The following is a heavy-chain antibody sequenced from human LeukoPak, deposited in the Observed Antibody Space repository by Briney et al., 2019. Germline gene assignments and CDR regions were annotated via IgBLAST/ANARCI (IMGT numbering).Heavy chain of an antibody. CDR2: IYYSGST. J-gene: IGHJ5*02. V-gene: IGHV4-39*07. CDR1: GGSTSSGSYY. CDR3: ARATLRFLEGALVWFDP. Sequence: KPSETLSLTCTVSGGSTSSGSYYWGWIRQPPGKGLEWIGTIYYSGSTFYNPSLTSRVTTSVDTSKNQFSLKLSSVTAADTAVYYCARATLRFLEGALVWFDPWGQGTLVTVSS. D-gene: IGHD3-3*01.